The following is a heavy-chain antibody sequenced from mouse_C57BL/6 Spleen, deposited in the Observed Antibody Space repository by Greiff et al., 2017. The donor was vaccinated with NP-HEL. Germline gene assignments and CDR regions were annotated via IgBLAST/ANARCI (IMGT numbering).Heavy chain of an antibody. J-gene: IGHJ2*01. CDR3: ARGTITTVVADYFDY. V-gene: IGHV5-6*01. CDR1: GFTFSSYG. D-gene: IGHD1-1*01. CDR2: ISSGGSYT. Sequence: EVQGVESGGDLVKPGGSLKLSCAASGFTFSSYGMSWVRQTPDKRLEWVATISSGGSYTYYPDSVKGRFTISRDNAKNTLYLQMSSLKSEDTAMYYCARGTITTVVADYFDYWGQGTTLTVSS.